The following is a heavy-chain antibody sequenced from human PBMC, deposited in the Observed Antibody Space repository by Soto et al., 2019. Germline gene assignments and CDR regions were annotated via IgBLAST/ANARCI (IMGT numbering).Heavy chain of an antibody. Sequence: QVQLVESGGGVVQPGRSLRLSCAASGFTFNAYAMHWVRQAPGKGLEWVAVIWYDGSNKYYGDSVKGRFTISRDNSKNLLYLQMNSLRADDTAVYYCARGLGGYEILRGGDYYYAMDVWGQGTTVTVSS. CDR3: ARGLGGYEILRGGDYYYAMDV. CDR2: IWYDGSNK. V-gene: IGHV3-33*01. J-gene: IGHJ6*02. CDR1: GFTFNAYA. D-gene: IGHD3-9*01.